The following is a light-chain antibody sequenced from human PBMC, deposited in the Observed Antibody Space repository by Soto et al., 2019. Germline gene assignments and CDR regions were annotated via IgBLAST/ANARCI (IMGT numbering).Light chain of an antibody. CDR3: QQRHLWPIT. Sequence: EVVLTQSPVTQSLSPGERATLSCRASQSFRGLLAWYQQKPGQAPRLLIYDAYNRATGIPPRLSGSGSGTDCPLSIGSLEPEDSAVYYCQQRHLWPITFGQGTRLEI. J-gene: IGKJ5*01. CDR2: DAY. V-gene: IGKV3-11*01. CDR1: QSFRGL.